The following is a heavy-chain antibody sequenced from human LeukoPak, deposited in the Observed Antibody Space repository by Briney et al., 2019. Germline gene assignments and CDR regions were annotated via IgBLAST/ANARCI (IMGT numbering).Heavy chain of an antibody. D-gene: IGHD2-15*01. V-gene: IGHV4-39*07. J-gene: IGHJ4*02. CDR1: GGSISSSSYC. CDR3: AREPLGYCSGGSCYSGYFGY. Sequence: PSETLSLTCTVSGGSISSSSYCWAWIRQPPGKGLEWIGSIYDSGSTYYNPSLKSRVTISVDTSKNQFSLKLSSVTAADTAVYYCAREPLGYCSGGSCYSGYFGYWGQGTLVTVSS. CDR2: IYDSGST.